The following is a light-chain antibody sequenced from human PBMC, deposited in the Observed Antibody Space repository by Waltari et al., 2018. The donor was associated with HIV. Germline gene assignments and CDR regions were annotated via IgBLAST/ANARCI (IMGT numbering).Light chain of an antibody. CDR2: NND. CDR3: ASWDDKLDGWV. J-gene: IGLJ3*02. Sequence: QSLLPQPPSASGTPGQRVTISCSGSYSNIGSNTVNWHQQLPGSAPRALIYNNDPRPSVVPDLFSGYKSGTSASLAISGLQSEDQGDYYCASWDDKLDGWVFGGGTRLTVL. V-gene: IGLV1-44*01. CDR1: YSNIGSNT.